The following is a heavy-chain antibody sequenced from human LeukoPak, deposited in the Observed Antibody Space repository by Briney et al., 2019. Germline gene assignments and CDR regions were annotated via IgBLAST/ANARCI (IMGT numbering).Heavy chain of an antibody. D-gene: IGHD3-3*01. CDR1: GYSISSGYY. CDR2: IYHSGST. V-gene: IGHV4-38-2*02. Sequence: SETLSLTCAVSGYSISSGYYWGWIRQPPGKGLEWIGSIYHSGSTYYNPSLKSRVTISVDTSKNQFSLKLSSVTAADTAVYYCARDGVTFYYYYMDVWGKGTTVTVSS. J-gene: IGHJ6*03. CDR3: ARDGVTFYYYYMDV.